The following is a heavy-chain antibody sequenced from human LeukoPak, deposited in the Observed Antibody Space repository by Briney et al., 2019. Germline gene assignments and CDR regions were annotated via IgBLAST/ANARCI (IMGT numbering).Heavy chain of an antibody. CDR2: ISHTSDAI. V-gene: IGHV3-48*02. CDR1: GFTFSSYG. J-gene: IGHJ4*02. Sequence: GRSLRLSCAASGFTFSSYGMHWVRQAPGKGLEWVSYISHTSDAIYYPDSVKGRFTISRDNAKNSLYLQMNSLRDEDTAVYYCARASPSGYDYWGQGTLVTVSS. CDR3: ARASPSGYDY. D-gene: IGHD3-22*01.